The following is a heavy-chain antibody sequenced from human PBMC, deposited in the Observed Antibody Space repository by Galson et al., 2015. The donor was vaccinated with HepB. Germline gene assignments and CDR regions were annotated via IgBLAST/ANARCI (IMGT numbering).Heavy chain of an antibody. CDR2: IYYSGST. D-gene: IGHD3-22*01. V-gene: IGHV4-59*12. CDR1: GGSISSYY. CDR3: ARGGITMIVDYFDY. J-gene: IGHJ4*02. Sequence: SETLSLTCTVSGGSISSYYWSWIRQPPGKGLEWIGYIYYSGSTNYNPSLKSRVTISVDTSKNQFSLKLSSVTAADTAVYYCARGGITMIVDYFDYRGQGTLVTVSS.